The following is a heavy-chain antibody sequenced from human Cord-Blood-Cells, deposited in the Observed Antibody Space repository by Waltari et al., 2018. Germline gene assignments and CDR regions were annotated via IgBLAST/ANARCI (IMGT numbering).Heavy chain of an antibody. J-gene: IGHJ4*02. CDR2: INAGNGNT. D-gene: IGHD4-4*01. Sequence: QVQLVQSGAEVKKPGASVKVSCKATGYTSTTYAMHWVRQAPGQRREWMGWINAGNGNTKYSQKFQGRVTITRDTSASTAYMELSSLRSEDTAVYYCARGISPDYSASFDYWGQGTLVTVSS. CDR1: GYTSTTYA. V-gene: IGHV1-3*01. CDR3: ARGISPDYSASFDY.